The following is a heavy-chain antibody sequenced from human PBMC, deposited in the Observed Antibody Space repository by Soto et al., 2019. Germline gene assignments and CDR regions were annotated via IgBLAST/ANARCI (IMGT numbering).Heavy chain of an antibody. V-gene: IGHV3-23*01. J-gene: IGHJ4*02. D-gene: IGHD3-10*01. CDR3: AKGRGGSGSLTPRVDF. CDR2: ISGGGDTT. Sequence: EVQLLESGGGLVQPGGSLRLSCAASGFTFNNYAMTWVRQAPGKGLEWVSAISGGGDTTSYADSVKGRFTVSRDGSKNTLYLQMSSLRAEDTALYYCAKGRGGSGSLTPRVDFWGQGTHVTVSS. CDR1: GFTFNNYA.